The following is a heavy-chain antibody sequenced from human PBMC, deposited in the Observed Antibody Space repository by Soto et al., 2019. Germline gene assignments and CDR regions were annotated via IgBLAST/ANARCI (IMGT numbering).Heavy chain of an antibody. CDR3: AGDPDSHYNDSHASSYP. CDR1: GYTFTSYG. D-gene: IGHD4-4*01. CDR2: ISAYNGNT. J-gene: IGHJ5*02. Sequence: VSCKASGYTFTSYGISWVRQAPGQGLEWMGWISAYNGNTKYAQKFQGRVTMTTDTSTSTAYMELRSLRSDDTAVYYCAGDPDSHYNDSHASSYPWGQGTLVTVS. V-gene: IGHV1-18*04.